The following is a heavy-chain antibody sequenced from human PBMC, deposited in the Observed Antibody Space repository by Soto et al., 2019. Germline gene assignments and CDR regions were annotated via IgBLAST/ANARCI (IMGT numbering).Heavy chain of an antibody. Sequence: EVQLVESGGGLIQPGGSLRLSCAASGFTVSSNYMSWVRQAPGKGLEWVSVIYSGGSTYYADSVKGRFTISRDNSKNTLYLQMNSLRAEDTAVYYCARVQDGSGSYYYYGRDVWGQGTTVTVSS. D-gene: IGHD3-10*01. J-gene: IGHJ6*02. CDR3: ARVQDGSGSYYYYGRDV. CDR1: GFTVSSNY. CDR2: IYSGGST. V-gene: IGHV3-53*01.